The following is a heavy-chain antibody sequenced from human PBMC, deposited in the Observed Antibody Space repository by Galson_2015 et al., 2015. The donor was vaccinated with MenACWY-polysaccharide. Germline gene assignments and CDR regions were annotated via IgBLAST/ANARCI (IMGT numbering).Heavy chain of an antibody. Sequence: SLRLSCAASGVTFGYSAMHWVRQAPGKGLAWVAFLSPDGNFEKYADSVKGRFTDSRDNSKNTLHWQINILRAEDTALYYCVQTDSNKRFCSYSNCYSFDYWGQGTLVTVSS. CDR2: LSPDGNFE. CDR3: VQTDSNKRFCSYSNCYSFDY. D-gene: IGHD2-15*01. CDR1: GVTFGYSA. J-gene: IGHJ4*02. V-gene: IGHV3-30*18.